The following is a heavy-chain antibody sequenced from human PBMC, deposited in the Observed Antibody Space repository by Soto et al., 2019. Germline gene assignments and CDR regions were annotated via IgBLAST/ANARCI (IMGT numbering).Heavy chain of an antibody. Sequence: SETLSLTCVVSGDSIASSYWWSWVRQPPGKGLEWIGEIYHSGTTNYNPSLKSRVTILQDKSNNQFSLRLDSVTAADTAVYYCARYDFGIVDYWGQGTLVTVS. J-gene: IGHJ4*02. CDR1: GDSIASSYW. D-gene: IGHD4-17*01. V-gene: IGHV4-4*02. CDR3: ARYDFGIVDY. CDR2: IYHSGTT.